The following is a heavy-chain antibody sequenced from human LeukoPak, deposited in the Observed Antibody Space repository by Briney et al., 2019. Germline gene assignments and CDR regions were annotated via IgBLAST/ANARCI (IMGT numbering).Heavy chain of an antibody. J-gene: IGHJ4*02. Sequence: ASVKVSCKASGYTFTGYYMHWVRQAPGQGLEWMGWINPNSGGTNYAQKFQGRVTMTRDTSISTAYMELSRLISDDTAVYYCARGYYDSSANDYWGQGTLVTVSS. CDR2: INPNSGGT. CDR1: GYTFTGYY. V-gene: IGHV1-2*02. CDR3: ARGYYDSSANDY. D-gene: IGHD3-22*01.